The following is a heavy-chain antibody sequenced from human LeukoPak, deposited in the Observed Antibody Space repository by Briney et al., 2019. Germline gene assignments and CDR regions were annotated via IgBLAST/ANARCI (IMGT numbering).Heavy chain of an antibody. D-gene: IGHD5-12*01. CDR2: IGFNSGNT. V-gene: IGHV3-48*04. CDR3: ARDHRYAFEN. Sequence: PGGSLRLSCAASGFTFIDYSMHWVRQAPGKGLEWISYIGFNSGNTKYADSVKGRFTISRDNAKNSLYLQMNSLRAEDTAVYYCARDHRYAFENWGQGTRVTVPS. CDR1: GFTFIDYS. J-gene: IGHJ4*02.